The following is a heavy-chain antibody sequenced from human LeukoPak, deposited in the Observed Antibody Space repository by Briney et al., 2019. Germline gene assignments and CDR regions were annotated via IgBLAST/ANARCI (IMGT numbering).Heavy chain of an antibody. J-gene: IGHJ4*02. V-gene: IGHV1-2*02. CDR1: GYTFTGYY. CDR3: ARDPGQGHQGGSGWYENDY. CDR2: INPNSGGT. D-gene: IGHD6-19*01. Sequence: VASVKVSCKASGYTFTGYYMHWVRQAPGQGLEWMGWINPNSGGTNYAQKFQGRVTMTRDTSISTAYTELSRLRSDDTAVYYCARDPGQGHQGGSGWYENDYWGQGTVVTVSS.